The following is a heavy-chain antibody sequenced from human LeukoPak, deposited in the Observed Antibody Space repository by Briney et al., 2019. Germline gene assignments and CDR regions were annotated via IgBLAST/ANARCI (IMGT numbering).Heavy chain of an antibody. V-gene: IGHV4-38-2*02. CDR1: GYSISSGYY. J-gene: IGHJ4*02. CDR2: IYHTGTT. D-gene: IGHD3-9*01. CDR3: ARGGYSYDILTGYIPSNYFDY. Sequence: SGTLYLTCNVPGYSISSGYYWGWIRPPPGKGLEWIGDIYHTGTTYYNPSLKSRVTISLDTSKNQFSLKLSSVTAADTAVYYCARGGYSYDILTGYIPSNYFDYWGQGTLVTVSS.